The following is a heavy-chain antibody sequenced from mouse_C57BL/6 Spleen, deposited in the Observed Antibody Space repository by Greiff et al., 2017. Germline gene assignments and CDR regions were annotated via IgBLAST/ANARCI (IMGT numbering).Heavy chain of an antibody. Sequence: QVQLQQSGPELVKPGASVKISCKASGYSFTSYYIHWVKQRPGQGLEWIGWIYPGSGNTKYNEKFKGKATLTADTSSSTAYMQLSSLTSEDSAVYYCARGYDGYYGYFDVWGTGTTVTVSS. J-gene: IGHJ1*03. CDR2: IYPGSGNT. V-gene: IGHV1-66*01. CDR1: GYSFTSYY. D-gene: IGHD2-3*01. CDR3: ARGYDGYYGYFDV.